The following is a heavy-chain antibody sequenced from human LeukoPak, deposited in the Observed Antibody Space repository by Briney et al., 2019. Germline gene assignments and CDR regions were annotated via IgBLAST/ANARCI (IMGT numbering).Heavy chain of an antibody. CDR2: IGTAGDT. CDR1: GFTFSSYD. J-gene: IGHJ4*02. Sequence: GGSLRLSRAASGFTFSSYDMHWVRQATGKGLEWASAIGTAGDTYYPGSVKGRFTISRENAKNSLYLQMNSLRAGDTAVYYCARGRYYYDSSGPFDYWGQGTLVTVSS. CDR3: ARGRYYYDSSGPFDY. D-gene: IGHD3-22*01. V-gene: IGHV3-13*01.